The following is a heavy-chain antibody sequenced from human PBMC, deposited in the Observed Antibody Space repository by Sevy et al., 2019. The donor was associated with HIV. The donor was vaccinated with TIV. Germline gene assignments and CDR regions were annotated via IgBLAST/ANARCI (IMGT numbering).Heavy chain of an antibody. Sequence: ASVKVSCKASGYTFTGQYIHWVRQAPGQGLEWMGWINPKSGDTNYAQEFQGRVTMTRDTSISTAYMELSGLKSDDTAVYYCSRDFRLRGYSSGCFDDWGQGTLVTVSS. V-gene: IGHV1-2*02. CDR1: GYTFTGQY. J-gene: IGHJ4*02. CDR2: INPKSGDT. CDR3: SRDFRLRGYSSGCFDD. D-gene: IGHD5-12*01.